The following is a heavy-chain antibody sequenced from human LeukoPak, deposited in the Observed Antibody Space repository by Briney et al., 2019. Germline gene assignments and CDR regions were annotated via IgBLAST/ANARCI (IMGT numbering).Heavy chain of an antibody. CDR1: GGSISGYY. J-gene: IGHJ4*02. V-gene: IGHV4-59*01. D-gene: IGHD1-1*01. Sequence: PSETLSLTCTVSGGSISGYYWSWIRQPPGKGLEWIGYIYYSGSTNYNPSLQSRVTISVDTSKNQFSLRLNSVTAADTAMYYCASYRVPRHWGQGTLVTVSS. CDR3: ASYRVPRH. CDR2: IYYSGST.